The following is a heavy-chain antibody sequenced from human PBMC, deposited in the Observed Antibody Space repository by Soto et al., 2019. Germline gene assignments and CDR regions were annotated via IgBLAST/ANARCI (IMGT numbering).Heavy chain of an antibody. CDR3: ATESGSTYGYFDY. Sequence: SETLSLTGTVSGGSISSGDYYWSWIRQSPGKGLEWIGYISNSGSTGYNPSLKTRLSMSVDRSKNQFTLRLTSVTAADTAVYFCATESGSTYGYFDYWGQGTQVTVSS. V-gene: IGHV4-30-4*01. J-gene: IGHJ4*02. CDR1: GGSISSGDYY. D-gene: IGHD5-18*01. CDR2: ISNSGST.